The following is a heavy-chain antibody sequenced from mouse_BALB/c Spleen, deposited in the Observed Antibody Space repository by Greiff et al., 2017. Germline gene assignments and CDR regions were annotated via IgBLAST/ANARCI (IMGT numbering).Heavy chain of an antibody. CDR2: ISSGSSTI. V-gene: IGHV5-17*02. CDR1: GFTFSSFG. J-gene: IGHJ2*01. CDR3: AKRGKSWHYFDY. Sequence: EVKLEESGGGLVQPGGSRKLSCAASGFTFSSFGMHWVRQAPEKGLEWVAYISSGSSTIYYADTVKGRFTISRDNPKNTLFLQMTSLRSEDTAMYYCAKRGKSWHYFDYWGQGTTLTVSS.